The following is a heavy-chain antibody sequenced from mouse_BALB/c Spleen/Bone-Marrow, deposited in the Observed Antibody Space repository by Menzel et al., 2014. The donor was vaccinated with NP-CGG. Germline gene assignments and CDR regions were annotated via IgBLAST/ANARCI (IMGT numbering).Heavy chain of an antibody. CDR3: ARRITVVVPPAY. V-gene: IGHV1-54*01. CDR1: GYAFTNYL. J-gene: IGHJ3*01. CDR2: INPGSGGT. Sequence: QVQLQQSGAELVRPGTSVKVSCKASGYAFTNYLIEWVKRRPGQGLEWIGVINPGSGGTNYNEKLKGKATLTADKSSSTAYMQLSSLTSDDSAVYSCARRITVVVPPAYWGQGTLVTVSA. D-gene: IGHD1-1*01.